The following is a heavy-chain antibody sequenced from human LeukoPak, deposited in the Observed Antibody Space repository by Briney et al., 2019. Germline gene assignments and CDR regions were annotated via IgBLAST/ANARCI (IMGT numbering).Heavy chain of an antibody. D-gene: IGHD3-22*01. Sequence: ASVKVSCKASGYTFTGYYMHWVRQAPGQGLEWMGWINPNSGGTNYAQKFQGRVTMTRDTSISTAYMELSRLRSDDTAAYYCARDYYDSSGYYSVWFDPWGQGTLVTVSS. CDR2: INPNSGGT. CDR1: GYTFTGYY. CDR3: ARDYYDSSGYYSVWFDP. V-gene: IGHV1-2*02. J-gene: IGHJ5*02.